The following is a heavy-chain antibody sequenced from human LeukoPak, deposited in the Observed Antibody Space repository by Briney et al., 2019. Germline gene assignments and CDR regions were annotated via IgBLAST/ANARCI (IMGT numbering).Heavy chain of an antibody. V-gene: IGHV3-74*01. CDR2: INTGGSRT. Sequence: TGGSLRLSCAASGFTFSSYGMNWVRQAPGKGLVWVSRINTGGSRTTYADSVRGRFTISRDNAKNTLYLQMHSLRAEDTAVYYCARAGGYYDSIGYYVPFYYWGQGTLGTLSS. CDR3: ARAGGYYDSIGYYVPFYY. J-gene: IGHJ4*02. CDR1: GFTFSSYG. D-gene: IGHD3-22*01.